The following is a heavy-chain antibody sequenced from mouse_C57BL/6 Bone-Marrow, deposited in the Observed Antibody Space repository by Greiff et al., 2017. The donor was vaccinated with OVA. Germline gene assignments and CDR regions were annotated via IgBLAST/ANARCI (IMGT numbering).Heavy chain of an antibody. V-gene: IGHV5-12*01. J-gene: IGHJ4*01. CDR3: ARHELFYYAMDY. CDR1: GFTFSDYY. CDR2: ISNSDGGT. Sequence: EVHLVESGGGLVQPGGSLKLSCAASGFTFSDYYMYWVRQTPEQRLEWVAYISNSDGGTYYPDTVKGRFTLSRDNAKNTLYLQMSRLKSEDTAMYYCARHELFYYAMDYWGQGTSVTVSS.